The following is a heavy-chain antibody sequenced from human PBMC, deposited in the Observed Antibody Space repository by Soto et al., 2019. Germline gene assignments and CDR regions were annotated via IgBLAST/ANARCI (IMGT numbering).Heavy chain of an antibody. Sequence: QVQLVQSGAEVKKPGASVKVSCKASGYTFTRYGISWVRQAPGQGLEWVGWISAYNGNTNYAQKLQGRVTMTKDTSTSTVNMELRSLRSDDTAVYYCARLDSDYDYYYAMDVWGQGTTVTVSS. CDR2: ISAYNGNT. D-gene: IGHD5-18*01. CDR3: ARLDSDYDYYYAMDV. CDR1: GYTFTRYG. J-gene: IGHJ6*02. V-gene: IGHV1-18*01.